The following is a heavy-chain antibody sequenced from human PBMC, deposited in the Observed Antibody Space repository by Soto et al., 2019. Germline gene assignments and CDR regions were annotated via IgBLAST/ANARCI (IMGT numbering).Heavy chain of an antibody. D-gene: IGHD3-10*01. J-gene: IGHJ6*03. CDR2: IWSDGSNE. V-gene: IGHV3-33*01. CDR1: EFTFSRHG. Sequence: QVQLVESGGGAVQPGRSLRLSCAASEFTFSRHGMHWVRQAPGKGLQWVGVIWSDGSNEGYADSVKGRFIISRDNSKNILYLQMNSLRAEDTAVYYCARERTFGDNKHNYMDVLGTGVTVTVSS. CDR3: ARERTFGDNKHNYMDV.